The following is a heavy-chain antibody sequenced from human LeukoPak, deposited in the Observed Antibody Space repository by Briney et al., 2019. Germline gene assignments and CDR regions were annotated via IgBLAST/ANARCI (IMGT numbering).Heavy chain of an antibody. CDR2: INHSGST. D-gene: IGHD6-25*01. V-gene: IGHV4-34*01. J-gene: IGHJ5*02. CDR3: ARGSPDTIIAAATIWFDP. Sequence: SETLSLTCAVYGGSFSGYYWSWIRQPPGKGLEWIGEINHSGSTNYNPSLKSRVTISVDTSKNQFSLKLSSVTAADTALYYCARGSPDTIIAAATIWFDPWGQGTLVTVSS. CDR1: GGSFSGYY.